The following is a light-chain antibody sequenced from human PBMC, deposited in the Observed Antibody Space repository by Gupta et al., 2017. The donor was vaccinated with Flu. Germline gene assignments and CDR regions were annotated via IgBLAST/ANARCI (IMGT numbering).Light chain of an antibody. CDR2: GAS. V-gene: IGKV3-20*01. J-gene: IGKJ4*01. CDR1: PSLRNNY. CDR3: QQYDTSPLT. Sequence: GTLSLSPGERPTRSCSASPSLRNNYVACYQPKPVQIPRLLIYGASSTPTGIVARFGGSGSVTDFPLTISGLAAEDFAVYYFQQYDTSPLTVGGGTKVEIK.